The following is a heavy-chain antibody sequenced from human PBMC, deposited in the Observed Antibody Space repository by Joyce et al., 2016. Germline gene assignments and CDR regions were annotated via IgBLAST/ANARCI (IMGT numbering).Heavy chain of an antibody. CDR2: ISTGSRYT. J-gene: IGHJ4*02. CDR1: GSTFSDYY. V-gene: IGHV3-11*05. Sequence: QVQLVEAGGGLVKPGGSMRLSCAVSGSTFSDYYMSWIRQAPGKGLQWISYISTGSRYTDYADSVRGRFTISRDDAKNSLFLQMTSLRAEDTALYYCLLHSQRRPYWGQGTGVTVSS. CDR3: LLHSQRRPY.